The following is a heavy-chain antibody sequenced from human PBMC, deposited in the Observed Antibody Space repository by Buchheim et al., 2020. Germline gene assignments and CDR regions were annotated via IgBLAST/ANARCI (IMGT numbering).Heavy chain of an antibody. V-gene: IGHV7-4-1*02. CDR3: AKSEYYDFWSGYYKYYYYYGMDV. D-gene: IGHD3-3*01. CDR2: INTNTGNP. CDR1: GYTFTSYA. Sequence: QVQLVQSGSELKKPGASVKVSCKASGYTFTSYAMNWVRQAPGQGLEWMGWINTNTGNPTYAQGFTGRFVFSLDTSVSTAYLQISSLKAEDTVVYYCAKSEYYDFWSGYYKYYYYYGMDVWGQGTT. J-gene: IGHJ6*02.